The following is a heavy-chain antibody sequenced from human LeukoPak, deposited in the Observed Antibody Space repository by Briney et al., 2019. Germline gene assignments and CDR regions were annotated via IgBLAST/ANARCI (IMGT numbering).Heavy chain of an antibody. CDR3: ARGGIKYDTSGYHY. V-gene: IGHV4-34*01. Sequence: SETLSLTCAVYGGSFSGYYWNWIRQPPGKGLEWIGEVSHNGSTNYNPSLKSRVTISLDTSKNQFSLKLSSVTAADTALYYCARGGIKYDTSGYHYWGQGTLVTVSS. CDR1: GGSFSGYY. D-gene: IGHD3-22*01. J-gene: IGHJ4*02. CDR2: VSHNGST.